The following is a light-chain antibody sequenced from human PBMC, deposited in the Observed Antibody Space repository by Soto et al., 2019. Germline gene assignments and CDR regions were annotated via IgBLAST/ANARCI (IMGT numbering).Light chain of an antibody. J-gene: IGKJ4*01. CDR3: QQVNSQPLA. Sequence: DIQLTQSPSFLSASVGDRVTITCRASQGISSYLAGYQQKPGKAPKLLIYAASTLQSGVPSRFGGGGSCTDITRTTSSLQNEDFATEYGQQVNSQPLAIGG. CDR2: AAS. CDR1: QGISSY. V-gene: IGKV1-9*01.